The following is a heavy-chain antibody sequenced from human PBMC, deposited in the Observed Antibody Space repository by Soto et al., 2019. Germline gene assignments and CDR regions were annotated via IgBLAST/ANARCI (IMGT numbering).Heavy chain of an antibody. CDR1: GYTFTSYA. D-gene: IGHD6-19*01. CDR2: INAGNGNT. CDR3: ASVLSGLYLRDY. Sequence: QVQLVQSGAEVKKPGASVKVSCKASGYTFTSYAMHWVRQAPGQRLEWMGWINAGNGNTKYSQKFQGRVTITRYTSASTSYMELSSLRSEDMAVYYCASVLSGLYLRDYWGQGTLVTVSS. V-gene: IGHV1-3*01. J-gene: IGHJ4*02.